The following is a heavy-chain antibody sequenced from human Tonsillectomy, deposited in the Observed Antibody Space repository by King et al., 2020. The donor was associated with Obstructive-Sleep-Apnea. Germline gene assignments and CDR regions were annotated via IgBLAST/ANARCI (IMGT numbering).Heavy chain of an antibody. D-gene: IGHD6-19*01. CDR3: ARAESWFDP. V-gene: IGHV1-18*04. CDR1: GYTFTSYG. CDR2: ISAYNGNT. J-gene: IGHJ5*02. Sequence: VQLVQSGAEVKKPGASVKASCKALGYTFTSYGISWVRQAPGPGLEWMGWISAYNGNTNYAQKLQGSVTMTTDTSTSTPYMELRSLRSDDTAVDYCARAESWFDPWGQGTLVTVSS.